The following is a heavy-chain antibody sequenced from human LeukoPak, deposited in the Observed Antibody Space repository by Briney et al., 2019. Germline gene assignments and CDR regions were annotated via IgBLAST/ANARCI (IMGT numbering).Heavy chain of an antibody. CDR2: IYPRDSDT. J-gene: IGHJ4*02. CDR1: GYIFTNYW. CDR3: ARRQYSGYDYDF. Sequence: GESLKISCKASGYIFTNYWIGWVRQMPGKGLEWMGIIYPRDSDTRYSPSFQGQVTVSADKSISTAYLQWNTLEASDTAMYYCARRQYSGYDYDFWGQGTLVTVSS. V-gene: IGHV5-51*01. D-gene: IGHD5-12*01.